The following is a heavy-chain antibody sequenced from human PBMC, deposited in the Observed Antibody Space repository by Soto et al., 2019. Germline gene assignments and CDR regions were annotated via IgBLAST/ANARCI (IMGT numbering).Heavy chain of an antibody. Sequence: VASVKVSCKASGYTFTSYDINWVRQATGQGLEWMGWMNPNSANTGYAQKFQGRVTMTRNTSISTAYMELSSLRSEDTAMYYCATCEHYYGMDVWGQGTTVTVSS. CDR2: MNPNSANT. CDR3: ATCEHYYGMDV. J-gene: IGHJ6*02. CDR1: GYTFTSYD. V-gene: IGHV1-8*01.